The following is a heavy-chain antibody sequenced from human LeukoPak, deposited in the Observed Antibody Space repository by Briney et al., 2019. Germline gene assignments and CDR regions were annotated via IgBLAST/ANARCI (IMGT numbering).Heavy chain of an antibody. V-gene: IGHV4-34*01. CDR2: INHSGST. Sequence: SETLSLTCAVYGGSFSGYYWSWIRQPPGKGLEWIGEINHSGSTNYNPSLKSRVTISVDTSKNQFSLKLSSVTAADTAVYYCARAPYDYVWGSYRRTYDYWGQGTLATVSS. CDR3: ARAPYDYVWGSYRRTYDY. D-gene: IGHD3-16*02. CDR1: GGSFSGYY. J-gene: IGHJ4*02.